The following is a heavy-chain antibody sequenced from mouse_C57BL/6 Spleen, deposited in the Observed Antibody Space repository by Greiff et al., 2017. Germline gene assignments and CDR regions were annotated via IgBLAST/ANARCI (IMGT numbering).Heavy chain of an antibody. CDR1: GYTFTDYY. J-gene: IGHJ3*01. V-gene: IGHV1-26*01. CDR2: INPNNGGT. Sequence: VQLQQSGPELVKPGASVKISCKASGYTFTDYYMNWVKQSHGKSLEWIGDINPNNGGTSYNQKFKGKATLTVDKSSSTAYMELRSLTSEDSAVYYCARGQSSPFAYWGQGTLVTVSA. CDR3: ARGQSSPFAY. D-gene: IGHD1-1*01.